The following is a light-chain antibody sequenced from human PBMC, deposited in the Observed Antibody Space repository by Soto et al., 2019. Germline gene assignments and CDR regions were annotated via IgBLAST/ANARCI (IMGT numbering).Light chain of an antibody. CDR3: CSYAGSQTWV. Sequence: QSALTQPRSVSGSPGQSVTISCTGTSSDVGAYVYVSWYQQHPGKAPKLIIYDVSKRPSGVPDRFSGSKSGNTASLTISGLQAEDEADYYCCSYAGSQTWVFGGWTKLTVL. J-gene: IGLJ3*02. CDR2: DVS. V-gene: IGLV2-11*01. CDR1: SSDVGAYVY.